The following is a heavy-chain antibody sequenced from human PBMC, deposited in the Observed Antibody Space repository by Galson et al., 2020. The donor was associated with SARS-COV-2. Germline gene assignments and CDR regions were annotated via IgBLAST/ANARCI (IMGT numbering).Heavy chain of an antibody. CDR1: GYTFTSYD. V-gene: IGHV1-8*01. Sequence: ASVKVSCKASGYTFTSYDINWVRQATGQGLEWMGWMNPNSGNTGYAQKFQGRVTMTRNTSISTAYMELSSLRSEDTAVYYCARVYPYGSGSYYWFERTDPWGQGTVVTVSS. CDR2: MNPNSGNT. D-gene: IGHD3-10*01. CDR3: ARVYPYGSGSYYWFERTDP. J-gene: IGHJ5*02.